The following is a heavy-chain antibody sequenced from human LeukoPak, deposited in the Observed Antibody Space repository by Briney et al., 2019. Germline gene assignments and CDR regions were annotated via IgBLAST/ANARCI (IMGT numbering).Heavy chain of an antibody. V-gene: IGHV3-48*01. Sequence: GGSLRLSCEASGFTFTSYAMHWVRQAPGKGLEWVSYISSSSSTIYYADSVKGRFTISRDNAKNSLYLQMNSLRAEDTAVYYCARDLSSGYPYYFDYWGQGTLVTVSS. D-gene: IGHD3-22*01. CDR3: ARDLSSGYPYYFDY. CDR1: GFTFTSYA. J-gene: IGHJ4*02. CDR2: ISSSSSTI.